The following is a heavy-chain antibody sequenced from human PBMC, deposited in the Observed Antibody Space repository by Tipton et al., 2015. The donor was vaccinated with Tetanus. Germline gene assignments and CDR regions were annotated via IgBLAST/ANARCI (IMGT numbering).Heavy chain of an antibody. V-gene: IGHV4-31*03. J-gene: IGHJ4*02. CDR3: ARVSRYYFDS. CDR2: ILYTGST. CDR1: GGSISSGGFY. Sequence: TLSLTCTVSGGSISSGGFYWTWIRQHPGKGLEWIGYILYTGSTYNTPSLKSRVTISVDTSKNQFSLKLTSVTAADTAVYYCARVSRYYFDSWGQGTLVTVAS.